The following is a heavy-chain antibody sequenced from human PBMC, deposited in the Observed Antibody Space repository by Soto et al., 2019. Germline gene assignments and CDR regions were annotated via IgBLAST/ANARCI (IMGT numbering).Heavy chain of an antibody. J-gene: IGHJ5*02. CDR3: AKDGPTYYDSWSGYYNWFDP. Sequence: PGGSLRLSCAASGFTFSSYAMSWVRQAPGKGLEWVSAISGSGGSTYYADSVKGRFTISRDNSKNTLYLQMNSLRAEDTAVYYCAKDGPTYYDSWSGYYNWFDPWGQGTLVTVSS. D-gene: IGHD3-3*01. CDR2: ISGSGGST. V-gene: IGHV3-23*01. CDR1: GFTFSSYA.